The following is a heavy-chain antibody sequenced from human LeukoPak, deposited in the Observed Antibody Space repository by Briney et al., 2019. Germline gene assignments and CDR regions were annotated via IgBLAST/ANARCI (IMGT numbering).Heavy chain of an antibody. V-gene: IGHV3-7*01. CDR2: IKQDGSEK. D-gene: IGHD3-3*01. Sequence: GGSLRLFCAASGLIFSSYWMTWVRQAPGKGLEWVANIKQDGSEKFYVDSVERRFTISRDNAKNSLYLQMNSLRAEDTAVYYCARTPTFFGVVITSDYWGQGTLVTVSS. CDR1: GLIFSSYW. J-gene: IGHJ4*02. CDR3: ARTPTFFGVVITSDY.